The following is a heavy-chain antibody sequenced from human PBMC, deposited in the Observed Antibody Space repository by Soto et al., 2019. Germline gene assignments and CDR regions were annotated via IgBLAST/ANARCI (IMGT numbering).Heavy chain of an antibody. CDR1: GLTFSSSW. CDR3: ARDRDNYNGIFDY. D-gene: IGHD4-4*01. Sequence: EVQLVESGGGLVQPGGSRRLSCAVSGLTFSSSWMHWVRQGPGKGLVWVSRINFDGSATHYADSVQGRFTISRDNAKNVLYLQMTNLSAEDTAVYYCARDRDNYNGIFDYWGQGTLVTVSS. V-gene: IGHV3-74*01. J-gene: IGHJ4*02. CDR2: INFDGSAT.